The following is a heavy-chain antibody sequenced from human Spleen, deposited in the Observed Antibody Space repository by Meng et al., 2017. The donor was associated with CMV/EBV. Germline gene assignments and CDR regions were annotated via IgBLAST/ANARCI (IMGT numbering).Heavy chain of an antibody. Sequence: GESLKISCAASGFTFSSDWMSWVRQAPGKGLEWVANIKQDGSEKYYVDSVKGRFTISRDNAKNSLYLQMNSLRAEDTAVYYCASLGATTSHTLDIWGQGTMVTVSS. CDR3: ASLGATTSHTLDI. V-gene: IGHV3-7*01. CDR1: GFTFSSDW. D-gene: IGHD1-26*01. CDR2: IKQDGSEK. J-gene: IGHJ3*02.